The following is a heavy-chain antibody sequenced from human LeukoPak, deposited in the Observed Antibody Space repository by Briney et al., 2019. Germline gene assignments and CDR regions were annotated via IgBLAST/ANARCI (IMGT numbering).Heavy chain of an antibody. CDR3: ARGDYYGSGSSNWFDP. D-gene: IGHD3-10*01. J-gene: IGHJ5*02. V-gene: IGHV3-21*04. CDR2: ISSSSSYI. Sequence: GGSLRLSCAASGFTFSSYSMNWVRQAPGKGLDWVSSISSSSSYIYYADSVKGRFTISRDNAKNSLYLQMNSLRAEDTAVYYCARGDYYGSGSSNWFDPWGQGTLVTVSS. CDR1: GFTFSSYS.